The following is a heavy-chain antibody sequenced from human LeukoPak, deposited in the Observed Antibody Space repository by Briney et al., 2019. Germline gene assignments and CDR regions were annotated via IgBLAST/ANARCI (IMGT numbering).Heavy chain of an antibody. Sequence: GGSLRLSCATSGFNFTNFAMNWVRQAPGKGLEWVSGISWNSGSIGYADSVKGRFTISRDNAKNLMYLQMNSLRVEDTAVYYCARALAVSGTGYWGQGTLVTVSS. CDR2: ISWNSGSI. D-gene: IGHD6-19*01. CDR1: GFNFTNFA. V-gene: IGHV3-9*01. J-gene: IGHJ4*02. CDR3: ARALAVSGTGY.